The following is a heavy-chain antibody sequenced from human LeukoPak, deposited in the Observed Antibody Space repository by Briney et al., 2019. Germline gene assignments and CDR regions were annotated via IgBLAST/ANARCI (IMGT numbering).Heavy chain of an antibody. CDR2: TYYMSRWYD. CDR1: GDSISSNTAS. D-gene: IGHD6-19*01. CDR3: ARTSGYSSLAF. V-gene: IGHV6-1*01. J-gene: IGHJ4*02. Sequence: SQTLSLTCVISGDSISSNTASWNWIRQSPSRGLEWLGRTYYMSRWYDDYADSVRSRITINPDTSKNEFSLHLTSVTPDDTATYYCARTSGYSSLAFWGQGTLVTVSS.